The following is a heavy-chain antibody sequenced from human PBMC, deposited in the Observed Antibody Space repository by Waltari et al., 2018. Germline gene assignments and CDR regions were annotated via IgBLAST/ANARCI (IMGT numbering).Heavy chain of an antibody. CDR2: INDSGRT. J-gene: IGHJ6*03. D-gene: IGHD3-3*01. CDR1: GGCLSGYH. Sequence: QVQLQQWGAGLLKPTETLSLTCDVTGGCLSGYHWTWIRQTPGKGLEWIGEINDSGRTTYNPSLESRVTVSIDTANNQFSLRVRSVTAADTAVYYCARVFGYYYYYMDVWGKGTTVTISS. V-gene: IGHV4-34*02. CDR3: ARVFGYYYYYMDV.